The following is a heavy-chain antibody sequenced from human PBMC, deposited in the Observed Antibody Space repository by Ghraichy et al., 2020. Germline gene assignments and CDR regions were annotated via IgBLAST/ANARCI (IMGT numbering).Heavy chain of an antibody. CDR2: ISGSGGST. D-gene: IGHD2-2*01. Sequence: LSLTCAASGFTFSSYAMSWVRQAPGKGLEWVSAISGSGGSTYYADSVKGRFTISRDNSKNTLYLQMNSPRAEDTAVYYCAKGTDIIVVPAATIDYWGQGTLVTVSS. CDR1: GFTFSSYA. J-gene: IGHJ4*02. CDR3: AKGTDIIVVPAATIDY. V-gene: IGHV3-23*01.